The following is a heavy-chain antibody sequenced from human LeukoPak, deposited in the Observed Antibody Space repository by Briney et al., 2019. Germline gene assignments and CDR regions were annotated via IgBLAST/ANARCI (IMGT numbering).Heavy chain of an antibody. CDR2: IYYSGST. CDR1: GGSLSSYY. V-gene: IGHV4-59*01. CDR3: ARVNSSSSAFDY. Sequence: SETLSLTCTVSGGSLSSYYWSWIRQPPGKGLEWIGYIYYSGSTNYNPSLKSRVTISVDTSKNQSSLKLSSVTAADTAVYYCARVNSSSSAFDYWGQGTLVTVSS. J-gene: IGHJ4*02. D-gene: IGHD6-6*01.